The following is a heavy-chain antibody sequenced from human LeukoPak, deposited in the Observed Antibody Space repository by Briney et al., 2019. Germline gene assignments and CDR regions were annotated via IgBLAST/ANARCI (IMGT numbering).Heavy chain of an antibody. CDR1: GFTFSSYD. J-gene: IGHJ3*02. D-gene: IGHD5/OR15-5a*01. CDR3: IRGGIQVSGIDAFDI. V-gene: IGHV3-13*01. Sequence: GGSLRLSCAASGFTFSSYDMHWVRQAPGRGLEWVSAIGIAGDTYYPDSVKGRFTISRENAKNSMYHQMNSLKDGDTAVYYCIRGGIQVSGIDAFDIWGQGTMVTVSS. CDR2: IGIAGDT.